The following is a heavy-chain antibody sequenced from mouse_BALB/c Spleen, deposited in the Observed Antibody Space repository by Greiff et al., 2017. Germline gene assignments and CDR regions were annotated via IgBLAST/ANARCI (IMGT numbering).Heavy chain of an antibody. CDR1: GYTFTSYY. V-gene: IGHV1S56*01. CDR3: ARQLGLQPYAMDY. D-gene: IGHD3-1*01. J-gene: IGHJ4*01. Sequence: QVQLQQSGPELVKPGASVRISCKASGYTFTSYYIHWVKQRPGQGLEWIGWIYPGNVNTKYNEKFKGKATLTADKSSSTAYMQLSSLTSEDSAVYFCARQLGLQPYAMDYWGQGTSVTVSS. CDR2: IYPGNVNT.